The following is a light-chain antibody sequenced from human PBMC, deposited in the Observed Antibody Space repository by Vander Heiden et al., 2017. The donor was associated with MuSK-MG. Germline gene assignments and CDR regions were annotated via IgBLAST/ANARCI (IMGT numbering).Light chain of an antibody. J-gene: IGKJ4*01. CDR1: QSISSY. CDR2: AAS. V-gene: IGKV1-39*01. CDR3: QQSDSTPLT. Sequence: MTQSPSSLSASVGDRVTITCRASQSISSYLNWYQQKPGKAPKLLIYAASSLQSGVQSRFSGSGSGTDFTLTISSLQPEDFATYYCQQSDSTPLTFGGGTKVEIK.